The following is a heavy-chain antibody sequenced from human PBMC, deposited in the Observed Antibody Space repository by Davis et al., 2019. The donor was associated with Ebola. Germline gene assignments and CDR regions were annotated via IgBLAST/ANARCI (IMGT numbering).Heavy chain of an antibody. CDR2: IYYSGST. V-gene: IGHV4-59*08. CDR3: AGASYYDIFAFDY. D-gene: IGHD3-9*01. CDR1: GGSISSYY. J-gene: IGHJ4*02. Sequence: MPGGSLRLSCTVSGGSISSYYWSWIRQPPGKGLEWIGYIYYSGSTNYNPSLKSRVTISVDTSKNQFSLKLSSVTAADTAVYYCAGASYYDIFAFDYWGQGTLVTVSS.